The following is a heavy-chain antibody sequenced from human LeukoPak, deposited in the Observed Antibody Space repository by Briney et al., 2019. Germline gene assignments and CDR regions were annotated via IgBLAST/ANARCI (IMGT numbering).Heavy chain of an antibody. J-gene: IGHJ5*02. CDR3: AREGEELLRRWWFDP. V-gene: IGHV3-9*01. CDR1: GPSFDVYA. D-gene: IGHD3-10*01. CDR2: FSLDTDRI. Sequence: GGSLRLSCTVSGPSFDVYAMHWVRQVPGKGLEWVSGFSLDTDRIGYADSVKGRFTISRDNSKNTLYLQMNSLRAEDTAVYYCAREGEELLRRWWFDPWGQGTLVTVSS.